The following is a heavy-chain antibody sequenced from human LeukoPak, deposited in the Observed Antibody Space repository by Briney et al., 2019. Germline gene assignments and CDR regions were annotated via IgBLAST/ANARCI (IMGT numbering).Heavy chain of an antibody. CDR2: ISGNGGST. CDR3: ARREGANFYY. D-gene: IGHD1-26*01. CDR1: GFTFSTYT. Sequence: PGGSLRRSCTASGFTFSTYTMHWVRQAPGKGLEYVSAISGNGGSTYYANSVKGRFTISRDNSKNTLYLQMGSLRAEDMAVYYCARREGANFYYWGQGTLVTLSS. J-gene: IGHJ4*02. V-gene: IGHV3-64*01.